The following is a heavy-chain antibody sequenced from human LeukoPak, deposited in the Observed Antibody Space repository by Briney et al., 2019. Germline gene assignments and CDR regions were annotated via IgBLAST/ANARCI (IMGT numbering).Heavy chain of an antibody. Sequence: ASVKVSCKASGGTFSSYAISWVRQAPGQGLEWMGRIIPIFGTANYAQKFQGRVTITTDESTSTAYMELSSLRSEDTAVYYCASGRESKWLGLDYWGQGTLVTVSP. CDR1: GGTFSSYA. J-gene: IGHJ4*02. D-gene: IGHD5-12*01. CDR2: IIPIFGTA. V-gene: IGHV1-69*05. CDR3: ASGRESKWLGLDY.